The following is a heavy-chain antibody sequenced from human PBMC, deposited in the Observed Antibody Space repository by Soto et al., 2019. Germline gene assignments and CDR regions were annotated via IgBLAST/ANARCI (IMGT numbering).Heavy chain of an antibody. D-gene: IGHD2-2*01. Sequence: GGSLRLSCAASGFTFSSYWMSWVRQAPGKGLEWVANIKQDGSEKYYVDSVKGRFTISRDNAKNTLYLQMNSLRAEDTAVYYCAAVEIVPAAKYPDPYYYYGMDVWGQGTTVTVAS. J-gene: IGHJ6*02. CDR2: IKQDGSEK. CDR1: GFTFSSYW. V-gene: IGHV3-7*05. CDR3: AAVEIVPAAKYPDPYYYYGMDV.